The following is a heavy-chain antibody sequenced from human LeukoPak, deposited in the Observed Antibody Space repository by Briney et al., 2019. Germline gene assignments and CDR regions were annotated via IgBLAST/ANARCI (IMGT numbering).Heavy chain of an antibody. CDR3: ARIRRSYYNQYYFDY. CDR2: IYYSGST. Sequence: PSETLSLTCTVSGGSISSYYWGWIRQPPGKGLEWIGYIYYSGSTNYNPSLKSRVTISVDTSKNQFSLKLSSVTAADTAVYYCARIRRSYYNQYYFDYWGQGTLVTVSS. CDR1: GGSISSYY. D-gene: IGHD3-10*01. J-gene: IGHJ4*02. V-gene: IGHV4-59*01.